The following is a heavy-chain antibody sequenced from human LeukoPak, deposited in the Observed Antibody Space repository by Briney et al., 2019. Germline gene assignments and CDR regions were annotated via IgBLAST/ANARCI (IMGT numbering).Heavy chain of an antibody. J-gene: IGHJ3*02. CDR2: ISSSGST. V-gene: IGHV4-61*02. Sequence: TSETLSLTCTVSGDSISCGDYYWSWIRQPAGEGLGWIGRISSSGSTNYNPSLKRRVTISVDTSKNQFSLKLSSVTAADTAVYFCARGPYAYDSSGAFDIWGQGTMVTVSS. CDR3: ARGPYAYDSSGAFDI. CDR1: GDSISCGDYY. D-gene: IGHD3-22*01.